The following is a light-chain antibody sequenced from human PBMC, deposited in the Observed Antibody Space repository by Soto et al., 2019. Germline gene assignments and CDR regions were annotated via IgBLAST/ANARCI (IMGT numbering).Light chain of an antibody. V-gene: IGLV2-14*03. CDR1: SSDVGGYNF. CDR3: SSYTSSYTYV. Sequence: CVLTQPASGSGSPGQSVAISCAGTSSDVGGYNFVSWYQQHPGKAPQLMIYDVSSRPSGVSNRFSGSKSGNTASLTISGLQAEDEADYYCSSYTSSYTYVFGTGTKVTVL. J-gene: IGLJ1*01. CDR2: DVS.